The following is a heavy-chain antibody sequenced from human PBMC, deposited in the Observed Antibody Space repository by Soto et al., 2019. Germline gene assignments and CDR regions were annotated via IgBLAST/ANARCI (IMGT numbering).Heavy chain of an antibody. CDR2: IYHSGST. V-gene: IGHV4-4*02. J-gene: IGHJ4*02. D-gene: IGHD6-13*01. CDR1: GGSISSSNW. Sequence: SETLSLTCAVSGGSISSSNWWSWVRQLPGKGLEWIGEIYHSGSTNYNPSLKSRVTISVDKSKNQFSLKLSSVTAADTAVYYCARDLIGAAGHLDYWGQGTLVTVSS. CDR3: ARDLIGAAGHLDY.